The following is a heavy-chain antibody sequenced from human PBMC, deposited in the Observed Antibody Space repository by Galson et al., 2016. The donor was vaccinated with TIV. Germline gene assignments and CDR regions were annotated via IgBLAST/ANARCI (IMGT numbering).Heavy chain of an antibody. J-gene: IGHJ4*02. CDR2: IWYDGVKT. CDR3: ARVRFCSSTNCLGYLDN. D-gene: IGHD2-2*01. V-gene: IGHV3-33*01. CDR1: GFKFSRYA. Sequence: SLRLSCAASGFKFSRYAMHRVRQAPGKGLEWVGLIWYDGVKTDYVDSVKGRFTISRDNSKNTLYLQMDRLRVEDTAVYFCARVRFCSSTNCLGYLDNWGQGAQVIVSS.